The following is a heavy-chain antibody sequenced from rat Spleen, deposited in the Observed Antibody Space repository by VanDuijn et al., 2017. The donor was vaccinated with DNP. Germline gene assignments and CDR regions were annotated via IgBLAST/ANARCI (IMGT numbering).Heavy chain of an antibody. Sequence: EVQLVESGGGLLQPGRSLKLSCAASGFTFSDYNMAWVRQAPKKGLEWVATIVYDASRTYYRDSVRGRFTISRDNAKSTLYLQMNSLRSEDTATYYCARHGGATVALYYAMDAWGQGTSVTVSS. CDR1: GFTFSDYN. J-gene: IGHJ4*01. D-gene: IGHD1-3*01. CDR2: IVYDASRT. V-gene: IGHV5-7*01. CDR3: ARHGGATVALYYAMDA.